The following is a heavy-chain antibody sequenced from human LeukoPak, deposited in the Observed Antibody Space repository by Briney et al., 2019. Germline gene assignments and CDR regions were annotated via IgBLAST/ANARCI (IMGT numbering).Heavy chain of an antibody. Sequence: GSLRLSCAASGFTFSSYEMNWVRQAPGKGLEWVSYVSSSGSTIYYADSVKGRFTISRDNAKNSLYLQMNSLRAEDTAVYYCAGDGDYWYFDLWGRGTLVAVSS. CDR3: AGDGDYWYFDL. J-gene: IGHJ2*01. CDR1: GFTFSSYE. V-gene: IGHV3-48*03. CDR2: VSSSGSTI. D-gene: IGHD4-17*01.